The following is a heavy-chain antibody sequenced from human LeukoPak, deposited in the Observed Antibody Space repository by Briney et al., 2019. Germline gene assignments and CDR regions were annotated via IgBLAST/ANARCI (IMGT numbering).Heavy chain of an antibody. Sequence: GESLKISCKGSGYSFTSYWIGWVRQMPGKGLEWMGIIYPGDSDTRYSPSFQGQVTISADKSISTAYLQWSSLKASDTAMYYCARQGPNSIVVVSGMDVWGQGTTVTVSS. J-gene: IGHJ6*02. CDR1: GYSFTSYW. CDR3: ARQGPNSIVVVSGMDV. D-gene: IGHD2-21*01. V-gene: IGHV5-51*01. CDR2: IYPGDSDT.